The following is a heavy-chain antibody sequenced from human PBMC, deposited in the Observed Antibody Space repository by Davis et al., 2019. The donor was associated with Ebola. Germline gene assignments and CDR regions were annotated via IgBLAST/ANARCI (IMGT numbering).Heavy chain of an antibody. CDR2: IYYSGST. Sequence: SETLSLTCTVSGGSISSGDYYWSWIRQPPGKGLEWIGYIYYSGSTYYNPSLKSRVTISVDTSKNQFSLKLSSVTAADTAVYYCARLTLDSSSWYWVWFDPWGQGTLVTVSS. CDR3: ARLTLDSSSWYWVWFDP. J-gene: IGHJ5*02. V-gene: IGHV4-30-4*01. CDR1: GGSISSGDYY. D-gene: IGHD6-13*01.